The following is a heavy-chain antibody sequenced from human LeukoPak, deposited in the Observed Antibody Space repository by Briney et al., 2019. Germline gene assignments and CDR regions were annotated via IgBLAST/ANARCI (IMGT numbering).Heavy chain of an antibody. J-gene: IGHJ6*02. CDR3: ARARMGYYYYGMDV. V-gene: IGHV4-30-2*01. Sequence: SETLSLTCAVSGGSISSGGYSWSWIRQPPGKGLEWIGYIYHSGSTYYNPPLKSRVTISVDRSKNQFSLKLSSVTAADTAVYYCARARMGYYYYGMDVWGQGTTVTVSS. CDR1: GGSISSGGYS. D-gene: IGHD2-15*01. CDR2: IYHSGST.